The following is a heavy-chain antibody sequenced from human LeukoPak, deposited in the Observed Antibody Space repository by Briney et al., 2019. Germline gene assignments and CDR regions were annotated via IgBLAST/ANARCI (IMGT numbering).Heavy chain of an antibody. D-gene: IGHD1-1*01. V-gene: IGHV1-18*01. Sequence: ASVKVSCKASGYTFTSYGISWVRQAPGQGLEWMGWISAYNGNTNYAQKLQGRVTMTTDTSTSTAYMELRSLRSDDTAVYYCASPNWMMHYHDAFDIWGQGTMVTVSS. CDR2: ISAYNGNT. CDR3: ASPNWMMHYHDAFDI. CDR1: GYTFTSYG. J-gene: IGHJ3*02.